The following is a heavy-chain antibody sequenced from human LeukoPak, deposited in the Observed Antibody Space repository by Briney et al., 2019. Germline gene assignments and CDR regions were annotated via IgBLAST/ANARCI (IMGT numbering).Heavy chain of an antibody. V-gene: IGHV4-4*07. J-gene: IGHJ3*02. CDR1: GGSISSYY. CDR2: IYTSGST. CDR3: ARDDYYDSSGYYYGAFDI. Sequence: SETLSLTCTVSGGSISSYYWSWIRQPAGKALEWIGRIYTSGSTNYNPSLESRVTMSVDTSKNQFSLKLSSVTAADSAVYYCARDDYYDSSGYYYGAFDIWGQGTMVTVSS. D-gene: IGHD3-22*01.